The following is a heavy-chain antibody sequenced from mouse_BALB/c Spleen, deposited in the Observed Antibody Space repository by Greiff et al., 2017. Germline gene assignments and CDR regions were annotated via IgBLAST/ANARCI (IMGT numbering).Heavy chain of an antibody. CDR3: AREGRMTTTSYAMDY. Sequence: EVKVEESGGGLVKPGGSLKLSCAASGFTFSDYYMYWVRQTPEKRLEWVATISDGGSYTYYPDSVKGRFTISRDNAKNNLYLQMSSLKSEDTAMYYCAREGRMTTTSYAMDYWGQGTSVTVSS. CDR1: GFTFSDYY. J-gene: IGHJ4*01. V-gene: IGHV5-4*02. D-gene: IGHD2-12*01. CDR2: ISDGGSYT.